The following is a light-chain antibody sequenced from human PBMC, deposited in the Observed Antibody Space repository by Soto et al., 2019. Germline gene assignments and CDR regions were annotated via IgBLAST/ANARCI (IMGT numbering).Light chain of an antibody. J-gene: IGKJ1*01. V-gene: IGKV1-5*01. CDR1: HSISSW. Sequence: DIQMTQSPSTLSASVGYRVTITCRASHSISSWLAWYQQKPGKAPKLLIYDASSLESGVPSRFSGSGSGTEFTLTISSLQPDDFATYYCQQYNSYSWTFGQGTKVDIK. CDR2: DAS. CDR3: QQYNSYSWT.